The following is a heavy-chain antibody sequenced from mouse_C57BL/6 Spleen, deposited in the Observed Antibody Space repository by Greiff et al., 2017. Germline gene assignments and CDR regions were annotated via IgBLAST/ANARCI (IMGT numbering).Heavy chain of an antibody. CDR1: GFTFSSYG. D-gene: IGHD2-2*01. CDR3: ARHGMVTTAMDY. CDR2: ISSGGSYT. Sequence: EVQRVESGGDLVKPGGSLKLSCAASGFTFSSYGMSWVRQTPDKRLEWVATISSGGSYTYYPDSVKGRFTISRDNAKNTLYLQRSSLKSEDTAMYYCARHGMVTTAMDYWGQGTSVTVSS. V-gene: IGHV5-6*01. J-gene: IGHJ4*01.